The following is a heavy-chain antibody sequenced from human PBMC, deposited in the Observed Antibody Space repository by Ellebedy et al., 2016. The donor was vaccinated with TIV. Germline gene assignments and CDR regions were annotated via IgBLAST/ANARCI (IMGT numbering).Heavy chain of an antibody. CDR2: FGISGDTT. CDR3: AKGQPGTIKPHAFDF. J-gene: IGHJ4*02. V-gene: IGHV3-23*01. CDR1: GFTFSSYA. Sequence: PGGSLRLSCAASGFTFSSYAISWVRQAPGKGLEWVSGFGISGDTTYYADSVKGRFTISRDNSKHTRYLQMNSLRVEDTATYYCAKGQPGTIKPHAFDFWGQGTLVTVSS.